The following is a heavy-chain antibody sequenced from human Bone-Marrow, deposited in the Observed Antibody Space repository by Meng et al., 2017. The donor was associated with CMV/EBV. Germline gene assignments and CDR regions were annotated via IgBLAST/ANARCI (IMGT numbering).Heavy chain of an antibody. Sequence: GSLRLSCTVSGGSVSSGSYYWSWIRQPPGKGPEWIGYIYYSGSTNYNPSLKSRVTISVDTSKNQFSLKLSSVTAADTAVYYCARAGDYVWGSGSGLDPWGQGTLVTVSS. CDR3: ARAGDYVWGSGSGLDP. CDR1: GGSVSSGSYY. J-gene: IGHJ5*02. CDR2: IYYSGST. D-gene: IGHD3-16*01. V-gene: IGHV4-61*01.